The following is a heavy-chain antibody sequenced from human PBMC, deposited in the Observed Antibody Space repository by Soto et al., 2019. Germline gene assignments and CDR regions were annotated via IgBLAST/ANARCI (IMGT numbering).Heavy chain of an antibody. V-gene: IGHV3-23*01. Sequence: PGGSLRLSCAVSGFTFSSSAMSWVRRAPGKGLEWVSGINGGENNKYYADSVRGRFTITRDNSKNTLYLQMNSLRAEDTAVYYCAKEGSRFGGYCSGGSCQYYYYYGMDVWGQGTTVTVSS. CDR3: AKEGSRFGGYCSGGSCQYYYYYGMDV. CDR1: GFTFSSSA. J-gene: IGHJ6*02. CDR2: INGGENNK. D-gene: IGHD2-15*01.